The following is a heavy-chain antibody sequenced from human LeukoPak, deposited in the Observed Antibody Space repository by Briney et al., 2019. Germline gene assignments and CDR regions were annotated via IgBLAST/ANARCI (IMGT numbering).Heavy chain of an antibody. Sequence: GESLKISCKASGYSFTGFWIGWVRQMPGKGLEWMGTIYPYDSETRYSPSFQGQVTISADKSISTAYLQRSSLKASDTAMYYCARHIGYSAWNPDYWGQGTLVTVSS. CDR2: IYPYDSET. CDR3: ARHIGYSAWNPDY. CDR1: GYSFTGFW. J-gene: IGHJ4*02. V-gene: IGHV5-51*01. D-gene: IGHD5-18*01.